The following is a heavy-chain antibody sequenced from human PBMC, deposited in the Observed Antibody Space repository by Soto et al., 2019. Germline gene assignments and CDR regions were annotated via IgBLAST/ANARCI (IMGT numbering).Heavy chain of an antibody. CDR3: ARALATTGGGYYYGMDV. J-gene: IGHJ6*02. CDR1: GFTVSSNY. V-gene: IGHV3-53*01. D-gene: IGHD3-10*01. CDR2: IYSGGST. Sequence: GGSLRLSCAASGFTVSSNYMSWVRQAPGKGLEWVSVIYSGGSTYYADSVKGRFTISRDNSKNTLYLQMNSLRAEDTAVYYCARALATTGGGYYYGMDVWGQGTTVTVYS.